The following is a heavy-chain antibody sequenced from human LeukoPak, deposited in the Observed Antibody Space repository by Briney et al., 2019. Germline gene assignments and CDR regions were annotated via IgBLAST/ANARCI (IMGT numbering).Heavy chain of an antibody. J-gene: IGHJ5*02. CDR3: ARYSGSYYWFDR. V-gene: IGHV1-2*06. CDR2: INPNSGGT. CDR1: GYTFTGYY. D-gene: IGHD1-26*01. Sequence: SSVKVSCKTSGYTFTGYYMHWVRQAPGQGLEWMGRINPNSGGTNYAQKFQGRVTMTRDTSISTAYMELNRLTSDDTAVYYCARYSGSYYWFDRWGEGTLVTVSS.